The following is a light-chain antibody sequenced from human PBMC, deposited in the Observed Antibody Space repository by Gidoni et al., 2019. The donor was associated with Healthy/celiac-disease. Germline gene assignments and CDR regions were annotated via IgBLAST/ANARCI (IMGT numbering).Light chain of an antibody. CDR2: KAS. V-gene: IGKV1-5*03. CDR3: QQYYGYSRT. J-gene: IGKJ1*01. CDR1: QSISSC. Sequence: DIQLTQSPSTLSASVGDRFTITCRASQSISSCLAWYQQKPGKAPKLLIYKASSLESGVPSRFSGSGSGTEFTLTISSLQPDDFATYYCQQYYGYSRTFGQGTKVEIK.